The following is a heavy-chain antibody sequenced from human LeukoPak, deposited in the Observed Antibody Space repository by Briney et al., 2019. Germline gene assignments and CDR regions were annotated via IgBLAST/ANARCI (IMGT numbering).Heavy chain of an antibody. J-gene: IGHJ3*02. D-gene: IGHD6-25*01. V-gene: IGHV4-34*01. CDR2: INHSGST. CDR1: GGSFSGYY. CDR3: ARGPSKIAAAGAAAFDI. Sequence: SETLSLTCAVYGGSFSGYYWSWIRQPPGKGLEWIGEINHSGSTNYNPSLKSRVTISVDTSKNKFSLKLSSVTAADTAVYYCARGPSKIAAAGAAAFDIWGQGTMSPSLQ.